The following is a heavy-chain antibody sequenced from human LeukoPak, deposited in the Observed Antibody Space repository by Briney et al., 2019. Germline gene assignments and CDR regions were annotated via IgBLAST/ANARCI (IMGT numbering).Heavy chain of an antibody. Sequence: GGSLRLSCAASGFKFRDFYMGWIRQAPGKRLEWVSYISGSGDARPYADSVKGRFTVSRNNAIDSLYLQMDSLGAEDTAVYYCARIGTTVAAGTADYWGQGTQVTVSS. CDR1: GFKFRDFY. V-gene: IGHV3-11*01. CDR3: ARIGTTVAAGTADY. J-gene: IGHJ4*02. CDR2: ISGSGDAR. D-gene: IGHD6-13*01.